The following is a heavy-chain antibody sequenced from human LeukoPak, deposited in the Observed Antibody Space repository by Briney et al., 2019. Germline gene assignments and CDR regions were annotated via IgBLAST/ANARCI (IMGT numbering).Heavy chain of an antibody. Sequence: SVKVSCKASGGTFSSYAISWVRQAPGQGLEWMGGIIPIFGTANYAQKFQGRVTITADESTSTAYMELSSLRSEDTVVYYRARGLGWELLGAFDIWGQGTMVTVSS. J-gene: IGHJ3*02. V-gene: IGHV1-69*13. CDR2: IIPIFGTA. CDR1: GGTFSSYA. D-gene: IGHD1-26*01. CDR3: ARGLGWELLGAFDI.